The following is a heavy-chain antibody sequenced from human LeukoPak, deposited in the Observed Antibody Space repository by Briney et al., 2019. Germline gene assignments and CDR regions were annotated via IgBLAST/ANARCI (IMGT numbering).Heavy chain of an antibody. D-gene: IGHD6-13*01. CDR1: GGTFSSYA. J-gene: IGHJ6*03. CDR3: ARGGFGQQLSGVYYYYYMDV. V-gene: IGHV1-69*05. Sequence: SVKVSCKASGGTFSSYAISWVRQAPGQGLEWMGGIIPIFGTANYAQKFQGRVTITTDESTSTAYMELSSLRSEDTAVYYCARGGFGQQLSGVYYYYYMDVWGKGTTVTVSS. CDR2: IIPIFGTA.